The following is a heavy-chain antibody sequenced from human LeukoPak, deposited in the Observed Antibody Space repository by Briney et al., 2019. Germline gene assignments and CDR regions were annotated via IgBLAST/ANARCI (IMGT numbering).Heavy chain of an antibody. V-gene: IGHV1-2*02. CDR1: GYPFTGYY. J-gene: IGHJ4*02. CDR2: IHPGRGDT. CDR3: ARDNWNDRPFDY. D-gene: IGHD1-20*01. Sequence: GASVKVSCKASGYPFTGYYLHWVRQAPGQGIEWMGWIHPGRGDTNIAQKFQGRVSLTRDMSISTAYMELSRLRSDDTAVYYCARDNWNDRPFDYWGQGTLVTVSS.